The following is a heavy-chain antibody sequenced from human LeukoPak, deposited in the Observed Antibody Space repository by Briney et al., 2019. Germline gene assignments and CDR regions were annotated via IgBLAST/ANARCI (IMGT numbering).Heavy chain of an antibody. CDR1: GYTFTSYG. CDR3: ARLHDSSGYGYAFDI. D-gene: IGHD3-22*01. Sequence: GASVKVSCKASGYTFTSYGISWVRQAPGQGLEWMGWISAYNGNTNYAQKLQGRVTMTTDTSTSTAYMELRSLRSDDKAVYYCARLHDSSGYGYAFDIWGQGTMVTVSS. V-gene: IGHV1-18*01. J-gene: IGHJ3*02. CDR2: ISAYNGNT.